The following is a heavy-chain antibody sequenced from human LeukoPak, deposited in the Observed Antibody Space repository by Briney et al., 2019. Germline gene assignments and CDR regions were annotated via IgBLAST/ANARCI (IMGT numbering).Heavy chain of an antibody. CDR3: ARTSRYYYDSSGYYWNHYSDY. Sequence: SETLSLTCTVSGGSISSGGYYWSWIRQHPGKGLEWIGYIYYSGSTYYNPSLKSRVTISVDTSKNQFSLKLSSVTAADTAVYYCARTSRYYYDSSGYYWNHYSDYWGQGTLVTVSS. CDR2: IYYSGST. J-gene: IGHJ4*02. CDR1: GGSISSGGYY. V-gene: IGHV4-31*03. D-gene: IGHD3-22*01.